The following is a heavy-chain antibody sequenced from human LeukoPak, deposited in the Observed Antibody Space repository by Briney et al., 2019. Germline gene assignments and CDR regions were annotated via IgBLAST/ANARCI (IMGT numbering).Heavy chain of an antibody. Sequence: AISGSGGSTYYADSVKGRFTISRDNSKNTLYLQMNSLRAEDTAVYYCAKQEGTMVRGVIHDYWGQGTLVTVSS. D-gene: IGHD3-10*01. CDR3: AKQEGTMVRGVIHDY. CDR2: ISGSGGST. J-gene: IGHJ4*02. V-gene: IGHV3-23*01.